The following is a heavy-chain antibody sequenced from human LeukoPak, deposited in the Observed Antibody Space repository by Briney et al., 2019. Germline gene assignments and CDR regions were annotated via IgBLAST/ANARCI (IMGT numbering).Heavy chain of an antibody. CDR3: ARGVSSSWYYYYYGMDV. CDR2: IYHSGST. Sequence: SETLSLTCAVSGYSISSGYYWGWIRQPPGKGLEWIGSIYHSGSTYYNPSLKSRVTISVDMSKNQFSLKLSSVTAADTAVYYCARGVSSSWYYYYYGMDVWGKGTTVTVSS. D-gene: IGHD6-13*01. V-gene: IGHV4-38-2*01. CDR1: GYSISSGYY. J-gene: IGHJ6*04.